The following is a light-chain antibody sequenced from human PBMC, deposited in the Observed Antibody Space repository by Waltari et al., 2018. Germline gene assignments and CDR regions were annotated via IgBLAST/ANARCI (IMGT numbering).Light chain of an antibody. CDR1: QSVLYSPNNKNY. CDR3: HQYANSPWT. J-gene: IGKJ1*01. V-gene: IGKV4-1*01. CDR2: WAS. Sequence: DIVMTQSPDSLAVSLGERATIICKSSQSVLYSPNNKNYLAWYQQKPGQPPQLLIYWASTRESGVPDRFSGSGSGTDFTLTISSLQAEDVAVYYCHQYANSPWTFGQGTKVEVK.